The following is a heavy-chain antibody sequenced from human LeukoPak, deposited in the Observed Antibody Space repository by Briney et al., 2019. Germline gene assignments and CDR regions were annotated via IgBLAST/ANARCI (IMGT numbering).Heavy chain of an antibody. D-gene: IGHD3-22*01. J-gene: IGHJ4*02. CDR3: AKDGLYYDGSEHVYYFDS. CDR2: IIYSGGAT. Sequence: GSLRLSCAASGFTFSRSAMTWVRQGPGTGLEFVASIIYSGGATYYADSVKGRFTISRDNSKNTLYLQMNSLRAEDTALYYCAKDGLYYDGSEHVYYFDSSGQGTLVTVSS. V-gene: IGHV3-23*01. CDR1: GFTFSRSA.